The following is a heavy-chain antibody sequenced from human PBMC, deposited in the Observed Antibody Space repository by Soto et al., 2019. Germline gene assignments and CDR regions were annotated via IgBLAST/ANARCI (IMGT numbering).Heavy chain of an antibody. CDR1: GGSVSSSSYY. Sequence: SETLSLTCTVSGGSVSSSSYYCHWIRQSPGKGLEWIGYIYYNDKTNYNPSLKSRVTISVDTSKNQFSLKLSSVTAADTAVYYCATNPSGGSWKNWFEPWGQGTLVTVSS. CDR3: ATNPSGGSWKNWFEP. D-gene: IGHD2-15*01. CDR2: IYYNDKT. V-gene: IGHV4-61*01. J-gene: IGHJ5*02.